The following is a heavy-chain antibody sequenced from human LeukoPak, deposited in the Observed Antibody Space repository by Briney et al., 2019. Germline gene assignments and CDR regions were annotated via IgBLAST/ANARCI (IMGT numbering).Heavy chain of an antibody. Sequence: GGSLRLSCAASGFTFSSYRMNWVRRAPGKGLEWVAVIWYDGSNKYYADSVKGRFTISRDNSKNTLYLQMNSLRAEDTAVYYCARALHFEGFGPFDYWGQGTLVTVSS. J-gene: IGHJ4*02. CDR2: IWYDGSNK. CDR3: ARALHFEGFGPFDY. D-gene: IGHD3-16*01. V-gene: IGHV3-33*08. CDR1: GFTFSSYR.